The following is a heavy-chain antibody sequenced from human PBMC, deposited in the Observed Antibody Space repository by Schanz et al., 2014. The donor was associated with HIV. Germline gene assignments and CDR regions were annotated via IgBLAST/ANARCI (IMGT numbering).Heavy chain of an antibody. CDR1: GYTFTSYG. CDR2: IIPVFGTT. V-gene: IGHV1-69*06. J-gene: IGHJ6*02. CDR3: AKSPIFGDVIFYGMDV. D-gene: IGHD3-3*02. Sequence: QVQLVQSGPEVKKPGASVKVSCKASGYTFTSYGISWVRQAPGQGLEWMGGIIPVFGTTNYAQKFQGRVTITADKSTSTAYMELSSLRSEDTAVYYCAKSPIFGDVIFYGMDVWGQGTTVTVSS.